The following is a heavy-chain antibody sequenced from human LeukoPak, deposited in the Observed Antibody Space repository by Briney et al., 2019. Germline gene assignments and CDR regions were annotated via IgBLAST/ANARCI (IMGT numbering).Heavy chain of an antibody. CDR1: GGTFSSYA. J-gene: IGHJ4*02. D-gene: IGHD3-16*02. CDR3: ARLYMEYYFDY. Sequence: SVKVSCKASGGTFSSYAISWVGQAPGQGVEGMGGIIPIFGTANYAQKFQGRVTITADKSTSTAYMELSSLRSEDTAVYYCARLYMEYYFDYWGQGTLVTVSS. CDR2: IIPIFGTA. V-gene: IGHV1-69*06.